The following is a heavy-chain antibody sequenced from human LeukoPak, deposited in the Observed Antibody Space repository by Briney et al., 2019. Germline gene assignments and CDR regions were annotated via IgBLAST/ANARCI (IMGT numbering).Heavy chain of an antibody. D-gene: IGHD2-15*01. CDR3: AKPLGYCSGGSCSYYYYGMDV. Sequence: PGGSLRLSCAASRFTFSSYVMSWVRQAPGKGLEWVSAISGSGGSTYYADSVKGRFTISRDNSKNTLYPQMNSLRAEDTAVYYCAKPLGYCSGGSCSYYYYGMDVWGQGTTVTVSS. V-gene: IGHV3-23*01. CDR1: RFTFSSYV. J-gene: IGHJ6*02. CDR2: ISGSGGST.